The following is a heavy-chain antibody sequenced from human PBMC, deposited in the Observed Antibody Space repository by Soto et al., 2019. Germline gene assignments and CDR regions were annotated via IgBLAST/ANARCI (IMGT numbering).Heavy chain of an antibody. D-gene: IGHD1-7*01. V-gene: IGHV1-18*04. CDR1: GYTFTSYG. CDR2: ISAYNGNT. J-gene: IGHJ6*02. CDR3: ARVSARITGTTESDYYYYGMDV. Sequence: ASVEVSCKXSGYTFTSYGISWVRQAPGQGLEWMGWISAYNGNTNYAQKLQGRVTMTTDTSTSTAYMELRSLRSDDTAVYYCARVSARITGTTESDYYYYGMDVWGQGTTVTVSS.